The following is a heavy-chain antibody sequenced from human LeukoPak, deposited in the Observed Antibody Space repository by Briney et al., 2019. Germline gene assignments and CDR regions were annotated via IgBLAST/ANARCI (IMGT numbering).Heavy chain of an antibody. CDR3: AKAQRDFWSGYHLWLYMDV. CDR2: ISSSTSYI. D-gene: IGHD3-3*01. CDR1: GLTFSSYS. V-gene: IGHV3-21*01. J-gene: IGHJ6*03. Sequence: GGSLRLSCAASGLTFSSYSMNWVRQAPGKGLERVSSISSSTSYIYYADSVKGRRTISRENCKNTMYLEMNSLRAEDTAVYYCAKAQRDFWSGYHLWLYMDVWGKGTTVTVSS.